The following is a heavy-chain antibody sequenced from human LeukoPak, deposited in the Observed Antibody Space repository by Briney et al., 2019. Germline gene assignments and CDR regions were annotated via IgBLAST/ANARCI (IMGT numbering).Heavy chain of an antibody. Sequence: GGPLRLSCAASGFTFSSYSMNWVRQAPGKGLEWVSSISSSSSYIYYADSVKGRFTISRDNAKNSLFLQMNSLRVEDTAVYYCARPGLFCSGGSCYPFEYWGQGTLVTVSS. CDR3: ARPGLFCSGGSCYPFEY. CDR1: GFTFSSYS. V-gene: IGHV3-21*01. CDR2: ISSSSSYI. J-gene: IGHJ4*02. D-gene: IGHD2-15*01.